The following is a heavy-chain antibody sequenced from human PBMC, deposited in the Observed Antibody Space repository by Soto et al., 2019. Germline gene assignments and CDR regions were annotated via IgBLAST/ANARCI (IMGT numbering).Heavy chain of an antibody. CDR2: IIPIFGTA. Sequence: QVQLVQSGAEVKKPGSSVKVSCKASGGTFSSYAISWVRQAPGQGLEWMGGIIPIFGTANYAQKFQGRVTITADKSTSTAYMELSSLRSEDTAVYYCARGSYSPGLRRGPAHGMDVWGQGTTVTVSS. J-gene: IGHJ6*02. V-gene: IGHV1-69*06. CDR3: ARGSYSPGLRRGPAHGMDV. D-gene: IGHD3-10*01. CDR1: GGTFSSYA.